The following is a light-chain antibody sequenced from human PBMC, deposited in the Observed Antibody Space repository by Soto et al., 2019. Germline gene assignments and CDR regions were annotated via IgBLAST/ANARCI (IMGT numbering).Light chain of an antibody. CDR3: QQYTDWPKT. CDR1: QSVRTT. CDR2: GAS. Sequence: ILLSPSPATLSLCPEQIATLSCRASQSVRTTVAWYHQRPGQAPRLLIYGASTRATGVPDRFSGGGSGTDFTLTVTSLQSEDFGIYYCQQYTDWPKTFGRGTKVDIK. V-gene: IGKV3-15*01. J-gene: IGKJ1*01.